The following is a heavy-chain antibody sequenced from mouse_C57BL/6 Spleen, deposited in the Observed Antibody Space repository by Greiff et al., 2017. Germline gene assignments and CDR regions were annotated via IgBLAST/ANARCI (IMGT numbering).Heavy chain of an antibody. CDR1: GYTFTDYE. CDR2: IDPETGGT. J-gene: IGHJ2*01. CDR3: TGYDGYYNFDY. Sequence: VKLMESGAELVRPGASVTLSCKASGYTFTDYEMHWVKQTPVHGLEWIGAIDPETGGTAYNQKFKGKAILTADKSSSTAYMELRSLTSEDSAVYYCTGYDGYYNFDYWGQGTTLTVSS. D-gene: IGHD2-3*01. V-gene: IGHV1-15*01.